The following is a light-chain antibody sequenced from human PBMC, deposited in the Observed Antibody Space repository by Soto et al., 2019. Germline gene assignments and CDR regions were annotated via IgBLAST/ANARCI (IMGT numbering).Light chain of an antibody. J-gene: IGLJ3*02. CDR2: DVS. CDR3: SSYTSSSVGV. Sequence: QSALTQPASVSGSPGQSITISCTGTSSDVGGYNYVSWYQQHPGKAPKLMIYDVSNRPSGVSNRFSGSKSGNTASLTISGLQAEDEADYYCSSYTSSSVGVFGGGIKVTVL. V-gene: IGLV2-14*01. CDR1: SSDVGGYNY.